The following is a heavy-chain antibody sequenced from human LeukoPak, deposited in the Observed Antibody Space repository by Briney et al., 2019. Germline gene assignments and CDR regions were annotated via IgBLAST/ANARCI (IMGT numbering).Heavy chain of an antibody. CDR2: ISGSGGGT. V-gene: IGHV3-23*01. CDR3: AKSLARHTLTAHDAFDI. Sequence: GGSLRLSCAASGFTFSSDAMNWVRQAPGKGLEWVSAISGSGGGTYYADSVKGRFTISRDNSKNMLYLQMNSLRAEDTAVYYCAKSLARHTLTAHDAFDIWGQGTMVTVSS. CDR1: GFTFSSDA. J-gene: IGHJ3*02. D-gene: IGHD3-9*01.